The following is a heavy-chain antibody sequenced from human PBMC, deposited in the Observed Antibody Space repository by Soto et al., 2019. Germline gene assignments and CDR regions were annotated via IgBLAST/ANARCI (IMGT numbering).Heavy chain of an antibody. CDR1: GFTFNSYA. Sequence: QVQLVESGGGVVQPGRSLRLSCAASGFTFNSYAMHWVRQAPGKGLEWVAVISYDGSSKYYADSVKGRFTISRDNSRNTLYLQMNRLRHEATAVYYCAKTMVRGVFDAFDIWCQGTMVTVSS. D-gene: IGHD3-10*01. CDR3: AKTMVRGVFDAFDI. J-gene: IGHJ3*02. V-gene: IGHV3-30-3*02. CDR2: ISYDGSSK.